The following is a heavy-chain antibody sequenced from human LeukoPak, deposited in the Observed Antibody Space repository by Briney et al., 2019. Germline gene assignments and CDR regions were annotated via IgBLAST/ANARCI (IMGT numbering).Heavy chain of an antibody. CDR3: ARDLGSSSWYDY. Sequence: PGGSLRLSCAASGFTVSSNYMSWVRQAPGKGLEWVSVIYGGGSTYYADSVKGRFTISRDNSKNTLYLQMNSLRAEDTAVYYCARDLGSSSWYDYWGQGTLVTVSS. J-gene: IGHJ4*02. D-gene: IGHD6-13*01. CDR1: GFTVSSNY. V-gene: IGHV3-53*01. CDR2: IYGGGST.